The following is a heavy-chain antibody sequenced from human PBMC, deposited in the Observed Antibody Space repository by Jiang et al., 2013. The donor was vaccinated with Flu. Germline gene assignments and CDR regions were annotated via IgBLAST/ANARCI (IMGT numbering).Heavy chain of an antibody. CDR3: ARTSLYYGSGSGYFDY. CDR2: IFSNDEK. J-gene: IGHJ4*02. D-gene: IGHD3-10*01. Sequence: KPTQTLTLTCTVSGFSLSNARMGVGWIRQPPGKALEWLAHIFSNDEKSYSTSLKSRLTISKDTSKSQVVLTMTNMDPVDTATYYCARTSLYYGSGSGYFDYWGQGTLVTVSS. V-gene: IGHV2-26*01. CDR1: GFSLSNARMG.